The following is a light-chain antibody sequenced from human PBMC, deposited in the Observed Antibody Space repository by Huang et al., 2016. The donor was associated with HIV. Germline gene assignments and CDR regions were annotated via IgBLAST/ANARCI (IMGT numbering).Light chain of an antibody. CDR2: MGS. V-gene: IGKV2-28*01. CDR3: MQALQTSFT. Sequence: DIVMTHSPISLPVTPGQSASISFRSSQSLQNSNGYNYLDWYVQKPGQSPRLLIYMGSNLASGVPDRFSGSGSGTDFTLEISRVEAEDVGVYYCMQALQTSFTFGGGTKVEIK. J-gene: IGKJ4*01. CDR1: QSLQNSNGYNY.